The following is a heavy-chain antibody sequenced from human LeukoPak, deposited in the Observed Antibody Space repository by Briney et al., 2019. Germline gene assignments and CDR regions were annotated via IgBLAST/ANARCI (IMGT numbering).Heavy chain of an antibody. V-gene: IGHV1-2*02. D-gene: IGHD2-21*02. CDR1: GYTFTGYY. CDR3: ARESYAAAYCGGDFPPDY. CDR2: INPNSGGT. J-gene: IGHJ4*02. Sequence: ASVKVSCKASGYTFTGYYIHWVRQAPGQGLEWMGWINPNSGGTNYAQKFQGRVTMTRDTSISTAYMELSRLRSDDTAVYYCARESYAAAYCGGDFPPDYWGQGTLVTVSS.